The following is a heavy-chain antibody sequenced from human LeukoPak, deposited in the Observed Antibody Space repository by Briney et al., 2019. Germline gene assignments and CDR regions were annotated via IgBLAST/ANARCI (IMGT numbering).Heavy chain of an antibody. V-gene: IGHV4-39*01. CDR2: IYYSGST. Sequence: SSETLSLTCTVSGGSISSSSYYWGWIRQPPGKGLEWIGTIYYSGSTYYNPSLKSRVTISVDTSKNQFSLKLRSVTAADTAVYYCARGVRMGYSYGKNYYYYYMDVWGKGTTVTVSS. D-gene: IGHD5-18*01. CDR1: GGSISSSSYY. J-gene: IGHJ6*03. CDR3: ARGVRMGYSYGKNYYYYYMDV.